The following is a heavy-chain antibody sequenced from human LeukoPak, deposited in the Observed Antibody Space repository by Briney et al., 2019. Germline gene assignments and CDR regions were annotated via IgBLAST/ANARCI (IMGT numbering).Heavy chain of an antibody. CDR2: ISYDGSNK. CDR1: GFTFSSYA. V-gene: IGHV3-30-3*01. Sequence: GGSLRLSCAASGFTFSSYAMHWVRQAPGKGLEWVAVISYDGSNKYYADSVKGRFTISRDNSKNTLYLQMNSLRAENTAVYYCARGGRFLEWLFPFLDYWGQGTLVTVSS. D-gene: IGHD3-3*01. J-gene: IGHJ4*02. CDR3: ARGGRFLEWLFPFLDY.